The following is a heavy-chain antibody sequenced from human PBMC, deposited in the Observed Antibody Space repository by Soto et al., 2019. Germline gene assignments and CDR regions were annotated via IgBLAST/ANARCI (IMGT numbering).Heavy chain of an antibody. J-gene: IGHJ4*02. Sequence: QLHLQESGPGLVKPSETLSLTCSVSGGSISYNSYYWGWIRQPPGQGLEWVGGIFYPGTTYHSPSLKDRVTISMDTSKNSFSLNLTSVTAADTAVYFCARLVVVAPVANVWGQGALVTVSS. CDR2: IFYPGTT. V-gene: IGHV4-39*02. D-gene: IGHD2-21*01. CDR3: ARLVVVAPVANV. CDR1: GGSISYNSYY.